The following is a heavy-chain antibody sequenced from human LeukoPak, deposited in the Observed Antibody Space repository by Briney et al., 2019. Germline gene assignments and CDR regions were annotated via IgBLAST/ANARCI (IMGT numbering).Heavy chain of an antibody. CDR2: ISAYNGNT. D-gene: IGHD6-13*01. Sequence: ASVKVSCKASGYTFTSYGISWVRQAPGQGLEWVGWISAYNGNTNYAQKLQGRVTITTDTSTSTAYMELRSLRSDDTAVYYWARGLDSSSWYGCDTFDIWGQGTMVTVSS. CDR1: GYTFTSYG. CDR3: ARGLDSSSWYGCDTFDI. J-gene: IGHJ3*02. V-gene: IGHV1-18*04.